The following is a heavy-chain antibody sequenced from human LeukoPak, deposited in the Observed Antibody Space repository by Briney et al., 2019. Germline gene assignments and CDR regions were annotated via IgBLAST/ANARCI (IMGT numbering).Heavy chain of an antibody. CDR3: ARERSGYNDY. D-gene: IGHD3-22*01. J-gene: IGHJ4*02. Sequence: GGSLRLSCAASGFTVSSNYMRWVRQAPGKGLEGVSVIYSGGSTYYADSVRGRFTISRDNSKNTLYLQMNSLRAEDTAVYCCARERSGYNDYWGQGTLVTVSS. CDR2: IYSGGST. CDR1: GFTVSSNY. V-gene: IGHV3-53*01.